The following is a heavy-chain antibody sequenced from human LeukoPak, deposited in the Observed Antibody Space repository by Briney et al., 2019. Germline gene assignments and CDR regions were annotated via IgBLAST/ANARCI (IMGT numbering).Heavy chain of an antibody. D-gene: IGHD6-6*01. CDR2: ISGSGGST. J-gene: IGHJ5*02. CDR1: GFTFSCYA. CDR3: AKDIAARPGYNGFDP. Sequence: GGSLRLSCAASGFTFSCYAMSWVRQAPGKGLEWVSAISGSGGSTYYADSVKGRFTISRDNSKNTLYLQMNSLRAEDTAVYYCAKDIAARPGYNGFDPWGQGTLVTVSS. V-gene: IGHV3-23*01.